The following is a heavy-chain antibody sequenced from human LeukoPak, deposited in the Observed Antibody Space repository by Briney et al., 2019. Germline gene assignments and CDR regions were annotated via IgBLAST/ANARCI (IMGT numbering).Heavy chain of an antibody. D-gene: IGHD2-2*01. J-gene: IGHJ3*02. Sequence: PSETLSLTCTVSGYSISSGYYWGWIRQPPGKGLEWIGSIYHSGSTYYNPSLKSRVTISVDTSKNQFSLKLSSVTAADTAVYYCAREVGAFDIWGQGTMVTVSS. V-gene: IGHV4-38-2*02. CDR2: IYHSGST. CDR1: GYSISSGYY. CDR3: AREVGAFDI.